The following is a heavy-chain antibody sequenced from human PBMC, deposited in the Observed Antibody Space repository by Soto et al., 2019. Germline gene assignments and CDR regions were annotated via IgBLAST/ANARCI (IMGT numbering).Heavy chain of an antibody. D-gene: IGHD2-2*01. Sequence: QVQLVESGGDLVKPGGSLRLSCAASGFIFSDYYMSWIRQPPGKGLEWLSYISTTSSYTNYADSVKGRFTISRDNAKNSVYLHMSSLRAEGTAVYYWARAQCSSRRCRPVSGLDVWGQGTTVTVS. V-gene: IGHV3-11*05. CDR1: GFIFSDYY. CDR2: ISTTSSYT. CDR3: ARAQCSSRRCRPVSGLDV. J-gene: IGHJ6*02.